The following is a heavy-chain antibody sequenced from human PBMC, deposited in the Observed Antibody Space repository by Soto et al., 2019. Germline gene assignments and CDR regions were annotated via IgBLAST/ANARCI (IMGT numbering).Heavy chain of an antibody. J-gene: IGHJ4*02. CDR2: IYYSGST. CDR1: GGSISSSSYY. V-gene: IGHV4-39*01. Sequence: PSETLSLTCTVSGGSISSSSYYWGWIRQPPGKGLEWIGSIYYSGSTYYNPSLKSRVTISVDTSKNQFSLKLSSVTAADTAVYYCARTLVAAAAVLFDYWGQGTLVTVSS. D-gene: IGHD6-13*01. CDR3: ARTLVAAAAVLFDY.